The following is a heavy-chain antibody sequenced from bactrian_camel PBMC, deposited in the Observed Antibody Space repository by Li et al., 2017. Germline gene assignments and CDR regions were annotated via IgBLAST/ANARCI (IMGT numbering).Heavy chain of an antibody. J-gene: IGHJ4*01. Sequence: HVQLVESGGGSVQAGGSLTLACKTSARMFTSYCMGWFRQAPGKEREQVASIDSDGSTGSADSVKGRFTISQDNAKNTLYLQMNSLKPEDTAMYYCAAGLSGGYCYTPVYWGQGTQVTVS. CDR1: ARMFTSYC. CDR3: AAGLSGGYCYTPVY. CDR2: IDSDGST. V-gene: IGHV3S57*01. D-gene: IGHD2*01.